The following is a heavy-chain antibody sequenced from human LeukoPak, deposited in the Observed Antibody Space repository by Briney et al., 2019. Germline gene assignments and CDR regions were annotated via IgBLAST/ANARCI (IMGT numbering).Heavy chain of an antibody. CDR1: GFTFSSYG. CDR3: AKDLNYYDSSGYYYGFVDY. CDR2: ISYDGSNK. V-gene: IGHV3-30*18. Sequence: PGRSLRLSCAASGFTFSSYGMHWVRQAPGKGLEWVAVISYDGSNKYYADSVKGRFTISRDNSKNTLYLQMNSLRAEDTAVYYCAKDLNYYDSSGYYYGFVDYWGQGTLVTVSS. D-gene: IGHD3-22*01. J-gene: IGHJ4*02.